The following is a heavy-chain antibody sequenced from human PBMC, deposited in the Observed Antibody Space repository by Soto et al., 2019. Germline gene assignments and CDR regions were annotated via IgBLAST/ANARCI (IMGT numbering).Heavy chain of an antibody. CDR2: IYYSGST. J-gene: IGHJ4*02. V-gene: IGHV4-31*03. CDR3: ARDPAAGRGNFDY. CDR1: GGSISSGGLH. Sequence: QVQLQESGPGLVKPSQTLSLTCTVSGGSISSGGLHWNWIRQHPGKGLEWIGYIYYSGSTYYNPSLKRRITISVDTSKNHFSLKLSSVTAADTAVYYCARDPAAGRGNFDYWGQGTLVTVSS. D-gene: IGHD6-13*01.